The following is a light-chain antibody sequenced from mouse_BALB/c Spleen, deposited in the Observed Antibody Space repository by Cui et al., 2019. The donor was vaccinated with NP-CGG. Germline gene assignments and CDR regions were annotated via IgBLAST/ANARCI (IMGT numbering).Light chain of an antibody. J-gene: IGLJ1*01. CDR2: GTN. CDR1: TGAVTTSNY. Sequence: QAFVTQESALPTSPGETVTLTCRSNTGAVTTSNYANWVQEKPDHLFTGLIGGTNNRAPGVPARFSGSLIGDKAALTITGAQTEDEAIYFCALWYSNHWVFGGGTKLTVL. V-gene: IGLV1*01. CDR3: ALWYSNHWV.